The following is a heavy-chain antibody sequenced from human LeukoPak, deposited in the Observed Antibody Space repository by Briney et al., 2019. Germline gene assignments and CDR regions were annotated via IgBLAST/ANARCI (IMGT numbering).Heavy chain of an antibody. D-gene: IGHD4-17*01. CDR1: GGTFSSYA. Sequence: GASVKVSCKASGGTFSSYAISWVRQAPGQGLEWMGRIIPILGIANYAQKFQGRVTITADKSTSTAYMELSSLRSEDTAVYYCARVTTVTKRYYYYCGMDVWGQGTTVTVSS. V-gene: IGHV1-69*04. CDR3: ARVTTVTKRYYYYCGMDV. CDR2: IIPILGIA. J-gene: IGHJ6*02.